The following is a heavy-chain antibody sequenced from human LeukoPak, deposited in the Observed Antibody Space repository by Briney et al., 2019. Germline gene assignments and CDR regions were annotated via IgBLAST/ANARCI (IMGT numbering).Heavy chain of an antibody. D-gene: IGHD3-16*01. CDR1: GFTFSSYS. J-gene: IGHJ4*02. Sequence: PGGSLRLSCAASGFTFSSYSMNWVRQAPGKGLGWVSSISSSSSYIYYADSVKGRFTISRDNAKNSLYLQMNSLRAEDTAVYYCARGSITSYLTDYWGQGTLVTVSS. V-gene: IGHV3-21*01. CDR3: ARGSITSYLTDY. CDR2: ISSSSSYI.